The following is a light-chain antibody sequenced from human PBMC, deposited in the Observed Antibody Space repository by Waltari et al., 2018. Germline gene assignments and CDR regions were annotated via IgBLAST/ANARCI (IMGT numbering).Light chain of an antibody. CDR3: QQRSNWPFT. J-gene: IGKJ5*01. Sequence: EIVFAQSPATLALSPGERATLSCRARQSVSSYLAWYQQKPGQAPRLLIYDASNRATGIPARFSGSGSGTDFTLTISSLEPEDFAVYYCQQRSNWPFTFGQGTRLEIK. V-gene: IGKV3-11*01. CDR2: DAS. CDR1: QSVSSY.